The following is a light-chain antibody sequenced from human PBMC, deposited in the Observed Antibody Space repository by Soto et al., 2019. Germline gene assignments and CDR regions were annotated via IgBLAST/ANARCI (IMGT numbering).Light chain of an antibody. Sequence: DIQLTQSPSSLSASVGDRVTITCRASQGISSYLGWYQQKPGKAPNLLIYDASTLHSGVPSRFSGGGSGTDFTLTISSLQPDDFATYYCQQYDSYAWTFGQGTKVDI. CDR1: QGISSY. CDR2: DAS. CDR3: QQYDSYAWT. V-gene: IGKV1-9*01. J-gene: IGKJ1*01.